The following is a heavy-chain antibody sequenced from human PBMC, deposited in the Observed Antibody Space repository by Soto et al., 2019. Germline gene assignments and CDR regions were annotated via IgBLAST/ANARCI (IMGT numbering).Heavy chain of an antibody. Sequence: QVQLVESGGDLVKPGGSLRLSCRASGLTLSDFYMSWVRQTPGKGPEWLSYISSDSSDIFYADSVKGRFTISRDNAQNSLYLQMNGLRDDDTAVYFCARGHRGLEIWGQGTTVTVSS. V-gene: IGHV3-11*01. CDR1: GLTLSDFY. CDR3: ARGHRGLEI. CDR2: ISSDSSDI. J-gene: IGHJ6*02.